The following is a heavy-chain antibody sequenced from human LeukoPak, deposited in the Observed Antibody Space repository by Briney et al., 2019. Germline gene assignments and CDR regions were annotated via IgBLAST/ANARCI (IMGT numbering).Heavy chain of an antibody. CDR3: ARDDGPAAAIPDY. CDR1: GFTFSDYY. CDR2: ISSSGSTI. D-gene: IGHD2-2*02. V-gene: IGHV3-11*01. Sequence: GSLRLSCAASGFTFSDYYMSWIRQAPGKGLEGVSYISSSGSTIYYADSVKGRFTISRDNAKNSLYLQMNSLRAEDTAVYYCARDDGPAAAIPDYWGQGTLVTVSS. J-gene: IGHJ4*02.